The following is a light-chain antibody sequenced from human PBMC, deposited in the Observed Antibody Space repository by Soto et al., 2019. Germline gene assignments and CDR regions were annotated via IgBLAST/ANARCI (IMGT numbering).Light chain of an antibody. CDR1: SSDVGGYNY. CDR3: SSYTSSSTLDV. Sequence: QSALTQPASVSGSPGQSITISCTGTSSDVGGYNYVSWHQQHPGKAPKLMIYDVSIRPSGVSNRFSGSKSGNTASLTISGLQAEDEADYYCSSYTSSSTLDVFGTGTQLTVL. V-gene: IGLV2-14*01. J-gene: IGLJ1*01. CDR2: DVS.